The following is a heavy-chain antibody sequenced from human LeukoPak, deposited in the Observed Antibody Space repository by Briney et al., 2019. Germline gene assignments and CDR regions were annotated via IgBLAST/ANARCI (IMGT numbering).Heavy chain of an antibody. CDR3: ARYSPSLAY. CDR1: GFSFGSYS. Sequence: GGSLRLSCAASGFSFGSYSMTRVRQAPGKGLEWVSYISSSSSSIYYADSVKGRFTISRDNAENSLYLQINSLRAEDTAVYYCARYSPSLAYWGQGTLVTVSS. J-gene: IGHJ4*02. CDR2: ISSSSSSI. V-gene: IGHV3-48*01. D-gene: IGHD2-2*01.